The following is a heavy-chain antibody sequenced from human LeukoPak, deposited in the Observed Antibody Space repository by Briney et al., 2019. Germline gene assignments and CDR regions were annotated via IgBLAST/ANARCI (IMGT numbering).Heavy chain of an antibody. D-gene: IGHD3-10*01. CDR1: GYTFTSYG. J-gene: IGHJ6*03. V-gene: IGHV1-18*01. Sequence: ASVKVSCKASGYTFTSYGISWVRQAPGQGLEWMGWISAYNGNTNYAQKLQGRVTMTTDTSTSTAYMELRSLRSDDTAVYYCARKYYYGSGSYPHYYYMDVWGKGTTVTVSS. CDR2: ISAYNGNT. CDR3: ARKYYYGSGSYPHYYYMDV.